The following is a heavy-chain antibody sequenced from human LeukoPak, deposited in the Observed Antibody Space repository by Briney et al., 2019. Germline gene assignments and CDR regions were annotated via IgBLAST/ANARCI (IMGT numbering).Heavy chain of an antibody. V-gene: IGHV3-21*06. Sequence: GGSLKLSCWASGIFLQVHNMKLGRQAPGEGLEWILSIRTSPSDIFYADSVKGRFTISRDNAKNSLFLQMNSLRAEDTAVYYCARELWGFYYYGMDVWGQGTTVTVSS. J-gene: IGHJ6*02. CDR2: IRTSPSDI. CDR3: ARELWGFYYYGMDV. CDR1: GIFLQVHN. D-gene: IGHD3-16*01.